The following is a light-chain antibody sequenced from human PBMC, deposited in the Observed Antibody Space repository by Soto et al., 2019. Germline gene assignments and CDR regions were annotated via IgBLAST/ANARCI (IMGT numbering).Light chain of an antibody. J-gene: IGLJ1*01. CDR3: CSYAGGSTYV. CDR2: EGT. Sequence: QSALTQPASVSGSPGQSITISCTGTSSDVGSYNLVSWYQHHPGKAPKFMIYEGTKRPSGLSSRFSGSKSGNTASLTISGLQAEDEAYYYCCSYAGGSTYVFGTGTKVTVL. V-gene: IGLV2-23*01. CDR1: SSDVGSYNL.